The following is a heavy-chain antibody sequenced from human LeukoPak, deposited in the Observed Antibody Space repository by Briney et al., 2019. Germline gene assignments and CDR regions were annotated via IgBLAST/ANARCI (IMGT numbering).Heavy chain of an antibody. J-gene: IGHJ4*02. CDR3: ARASMITFLSQGERYYFDY. D-gene: IGHD3-16*01. CDR2: INPNSGGT. V-gene: IGHV1-2*02. CDR1: GYTFTGYY. Sequence: ASVKVSCKASGYTFTGYYMHWVRQAPGQGLEWMGWINPNSGGTNYAQKFQGRVTMTRDTSISTVYMELSRLRSDDTAVYYCARASMITFLSQGERYYFDYWGQGTLVTVSS.